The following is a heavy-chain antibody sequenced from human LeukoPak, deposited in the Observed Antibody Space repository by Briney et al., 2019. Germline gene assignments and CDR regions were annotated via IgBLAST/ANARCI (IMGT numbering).Heavy chain of an antibody. D-gene: IGHD2-21*02. Sequence: SVKVSCXASGGTFSNYAISWVRQARGQGLEWMGRVIPIFGTANYAQKFQGRVTITTDESTSTAYMELSSLRSEDTAVYYCAGHVVVTAVGYYYYYYMDVWGRGTTVTVSS. CDR3: AGHVVVTAVGYYYYYYMDV. CDR1: GGTFSNYA. J-gene: IGHJ6*03. V-gene: IGHV1-69*05. CDR2: VIPIFGTA.